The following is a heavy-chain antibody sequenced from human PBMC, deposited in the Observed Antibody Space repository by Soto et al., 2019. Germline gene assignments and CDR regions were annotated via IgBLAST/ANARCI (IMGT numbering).Heavy chain of an antibody. CDR3: ARGPYGSGSPIAPYYFDY. CDR1: GFTFSSYD. CDR2: IGTAGDT. D-gene: IGHD3-10*01. J-gene: IGHJ4*02. Sequence: EVPLVESGGGLVQPGGSLRLSCAASGFTFSSYDMHWVRQATGKGLEWVSAIGTAGDTYYPGSVKGRFTISRENAKNSLYLLMNSLRAGDTAVYYCARGPYGSGSPIAPYYFDYWGQGTLVTVSS. V-gene: IGHV3-13*01.